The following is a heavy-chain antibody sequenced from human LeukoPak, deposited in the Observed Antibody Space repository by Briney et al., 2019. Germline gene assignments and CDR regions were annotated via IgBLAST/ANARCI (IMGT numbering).Heavy chain of an antibody. J-gene: IGHJ6*02. CDR3: ARVRAAAAGTLIYYYYGMDV. Sequence: PSETLSLTCTVSGGSISNYYWSWIRQPPGKGLEWIGYIYYSGSTYYNPSLKSRVTISVDTSKNQFSLRLSSVTAADTAVYYCARVRAAAAGTLIYYYYGMDVWGQGTTVTVSS. CDR1: GGSISNYY. V-gene: IGHV4-59*12. D-gene: IGHD6-13*01. CDR2: IYYSGST.